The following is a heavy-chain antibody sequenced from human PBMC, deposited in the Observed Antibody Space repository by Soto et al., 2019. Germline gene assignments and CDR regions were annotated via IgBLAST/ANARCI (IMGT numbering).Heavy chain of an antibody. CDR2: ISCDGGNV. CDR3: ANDASYSASVCFEH. Sequence: EVQLVESGGVVVQPGGSLRLSCAASGFAFDDYSMQWVRQPPGKGLEWVSLISCDGGNVQYADSVKGRFTISRDNSENSLFLEMKNLRPEDSALYFCANDASYSASVCFEHWGQGTLVTVSS. J-gene: IGHJ4*02. D-gene: IGHD5-12*01. CDR1: GFAFDDYS. V-gene: IGHV3-43*01.